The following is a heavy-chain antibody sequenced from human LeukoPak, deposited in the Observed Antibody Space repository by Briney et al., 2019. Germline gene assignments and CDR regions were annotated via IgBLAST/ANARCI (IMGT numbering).Heavy chain of an antibody. J-gene: IGHJ4*02. V-gene: IGHV3-33*01. CDR2: IWFDGSNK. CDR1: GFTFSSYG. Sequence: GGSLRLSCAASGFTFSSYGRHWGRQAPGKGLEWVAVIWFDGSNKYYADSVKGRVTISRDNSKNTLYLQMNSLRAEDTAVYYCARGAADPDYWGQGTLVTVSS. CDR3: ARGAADPDY. D-gene: IGHD6-13*01.